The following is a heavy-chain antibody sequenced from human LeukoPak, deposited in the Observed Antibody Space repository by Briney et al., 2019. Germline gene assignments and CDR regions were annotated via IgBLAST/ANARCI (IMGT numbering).Heavy chain of an antibody. CDR1: GGSISSYY. CDR2: IYYSGSN. V-gene: IGHV4-59*06. Sequence: SETLSLTCTVSGGSISSYYWSWLRQPPGKGLEWSGYIYYSGSNYYNTSLKRRATISVDTSKNQFSLKLSSVTAADTAVYYCARDLVDYYDSSGYLERTDAFDIWGQGTMVTVSS. J-gene: IGHJ3*02. D-gene: IGHD3-22*01. CDR3: ARDLVDYYDSSGYLERTDAFDI.